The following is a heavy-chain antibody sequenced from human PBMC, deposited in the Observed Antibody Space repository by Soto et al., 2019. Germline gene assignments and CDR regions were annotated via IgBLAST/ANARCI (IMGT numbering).Heavy chain of an antibody. Sequence: ASVKVSCKTSGYTFTGYHIHWVRQAPGQGLEWMGWINTNTGDTNYAQKFQGWVTMTRDTSINTAYVQLSRLTSDDTAVYYCARWVGASNWFDPWGQGTLVTVYS. V-gene: IGHV1-2*04. CDR1: GYTFTGYH. CDR3: ARWVGASNWFDP. CDR2: INTNTGDT. D-gene: IGHD1-26*01. J-gene: IGHJ5*02.